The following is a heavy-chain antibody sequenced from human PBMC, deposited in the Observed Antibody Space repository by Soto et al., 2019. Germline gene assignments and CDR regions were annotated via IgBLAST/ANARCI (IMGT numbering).Heavy chain of an antibody. J-gene: IGHJ4*01. D-gene: IGHD6-19*01. V-gene: IGHV4-34*01. CDR2: INQSGST. CDR1: GGSFSGYY. Sequence: QVQLQQWGAGLLKPSETLSLTCAVYGGSFSGYYWSWIRQPPGKGLEWIGEINQSGSTNYNPSLKRRVTLSVDTSKNQCTLKLSSVTAADTAVYYRASSLQGLVPGRHNDYWGHGTLVTVSS. CDR3: ASSLQGLVPGRHNDY.